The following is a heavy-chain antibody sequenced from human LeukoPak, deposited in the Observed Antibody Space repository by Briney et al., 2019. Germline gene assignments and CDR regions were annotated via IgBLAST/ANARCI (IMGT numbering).Heavy chain of an antibody. D-gene: IGHD4-23*01. CDR3: ANNYGGNSVTDYYGMDV. Sequence: SVKVSCKASGGTFSSYAISWVRQAPGQGLEWMGRIIPILGIANYAQKFQGRVTITADKSTSTAYMELSSLRSEDTAVYYCANNYGGNSVTDYYGMDVWGQGTTVTVSS. CDR2: IIPILGIA. CDR1: GGTFSSYA. V-gene: IGHV1-69*04. J-gene: IGHJ6*02.